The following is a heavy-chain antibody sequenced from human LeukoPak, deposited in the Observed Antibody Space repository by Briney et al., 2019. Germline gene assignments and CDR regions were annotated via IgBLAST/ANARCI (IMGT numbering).Heavy chain of an antibody. D-gene: IGHD3-3*01. CDR2: ISGSGYNS. Sequence: GGSLRLSCAASGFTFSSCAMTWVRQAPGKGLEWVSAISGSGYNSYHADSVKGRFTISRDNSKNTLFLQMNSLRAEDTAIYYCAKWMVRRDFWSGAFDIWGQGTMVTV. J-gene: IGHJ3*02. CDR3: AKWMVRRDFWSGAFDI. V-gene: IGHV3-23*01. CDR1: GFTFSSCA.